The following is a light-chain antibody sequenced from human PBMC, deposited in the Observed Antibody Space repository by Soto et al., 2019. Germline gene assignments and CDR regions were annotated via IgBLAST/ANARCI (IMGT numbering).Light chain of an antibody. J-gene: IGLJ2*01. Sequence: QSVLTQPAAVSGSPGQSITISCSGPISDVGDHNFVSWYQQYPGKAPRLIIYDVSNRPSGVSNRFSVSKSGNTASLTISGLQAADEADYYCSSCTRSSTLNVVFGGGTKLTVL. CDR1: ISDVGDHNF. CDR3: SSCTRSSTLNVV. V-gene: IGLV2-14*01. CDR2: DVS.